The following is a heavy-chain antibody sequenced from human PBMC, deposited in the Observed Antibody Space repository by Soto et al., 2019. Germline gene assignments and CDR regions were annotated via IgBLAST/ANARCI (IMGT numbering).Heavy chain of an antibody. V-gene: IGHV1-58*01. CDR1: GFTFTSSA. D-gene: IGHD2-15*01. J-gene: IGHJ6*02. Sequence: QMQLVQSGPEVKKPGTSVKVSCKASGFTFTSSAVQWVRQARGQRLEWIGWIVVGSGNTNYAQKFQETVTITRDMSTSTAYMELSSLRSEHTAVYYCAATGVVVAATGLFYYGMDVWGQGTTVTVSS. CDR2: IVVGSGNT. CDR3: AATGVVVAATGLFYYGMDV.